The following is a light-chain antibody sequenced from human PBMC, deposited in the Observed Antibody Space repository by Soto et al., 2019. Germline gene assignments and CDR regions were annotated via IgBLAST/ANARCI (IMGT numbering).Light chain of an antibody. J-gene: IGLJ1*01. Sequence: QSVLTQPASVSGSPGQSITISCTGTSSDVGGYNSVSWYQQHPGKAPKLMIYDVRNRPSGVSNRFSGSKSVNTASLTISGLQAEDEADYYCRSYTSISTYVFGTGTKVTVL. CDR1: SSDVGGYNS. CDR3: RSYTSISTYV. CDR2: DVR. V-gene: IGLV2-14*01.